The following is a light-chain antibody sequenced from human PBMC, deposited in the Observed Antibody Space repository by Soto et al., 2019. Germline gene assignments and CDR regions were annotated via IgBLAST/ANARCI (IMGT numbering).Light chain of an antibody. Sequence: QSALTQPASVSGSPGQSITISCTGTSSDIGACNFVSWYQQHPGKAPKLMLYDVNIRPSGVSNRFSGSKSGNTASLTISGLQAEDAADYYCTSWTTSTTMIFGGGTKVTVL. CDR1: SSDIGACNF. CDR3: TSWTTSTTMI. CDR2: DVN. J-gene: IGLJ2*01. V-gene: IGLV2-14*03.